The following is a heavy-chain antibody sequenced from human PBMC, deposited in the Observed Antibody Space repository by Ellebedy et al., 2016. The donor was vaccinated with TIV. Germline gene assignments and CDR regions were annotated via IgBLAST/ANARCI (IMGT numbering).Heavy chain of an antibody. J-gene: IGHJ6*02. V-gene: IGHV1-2*04. Sequence: ASVKVSXKASGYTFTGYYMHWVRQAPGQGLEWMGWINPNSGGTNYAQKFQGWVTMTRDTSISTAYMELSRLRSDDTAVYYCARSPAAGDYYYYYYGMDVWGQGTTVTVSS. D-gene: IGHD6-13*01. CDR1: GYTFTGYY. CDR2: INPNSGGT. CDR3: ARSPAAGDYYYYYYGMDV.